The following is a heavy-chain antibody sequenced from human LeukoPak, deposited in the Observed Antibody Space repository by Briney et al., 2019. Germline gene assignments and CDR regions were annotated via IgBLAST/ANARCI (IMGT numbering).Heavy chain of an antibody. D-gene: IGHD4/OR15-4a*01. CDR2: ISGSGGST. J-gene: IGHJ6*02. Sequence: GGSLRLSCAASGSTFSSYAMSWVRQAPGKGLEWVSAISGSGGSTYYADSVKGRFTISRDNSKNTLYLQMNSLRAEDTAVYYCAKDLTPGLRYYYYYGMDVWGQGTTVTVSS. V-gene: IGHV3-23*01. CDR3: AKDLTPGLRYYYYYGMDV. CDR1: GSTFSSYA.